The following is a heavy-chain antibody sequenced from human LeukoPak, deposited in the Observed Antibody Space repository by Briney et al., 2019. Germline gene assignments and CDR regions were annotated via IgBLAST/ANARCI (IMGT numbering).Heavy chain of an antibody. Sequence: SETLSLTCAVYGGSFSGYYWSWIRQPPGKGLEWIGEINHSGSTNYNPSLKSRVTISVDTSKNQFSLKLGSVTAADTAVYYCARGTGTMIYWGQGTLVTVSS. V-gene: IGHV4-34*01. CDR3: ARGTGTMIY. D-gene: IGHD1-1*01. CDR1: GGSFSGYY. J-gene: IGHJ4*02. CDR2: INHSGST.